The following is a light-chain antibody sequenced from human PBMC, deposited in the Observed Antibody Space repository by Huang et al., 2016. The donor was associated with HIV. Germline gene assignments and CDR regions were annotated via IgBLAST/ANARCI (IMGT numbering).Light chain of an antibody. J-gene: IGKJ2*01. CDR1: QSISNY. Sequence: EVVLTQSPATLSLSPGDSATLSCRASQSISNYLAWYQQKPGQAPRLLIYDTSTRATGVPPRCSGSGFATDFTLTISSLEPEDFAVYHCQQRSNWPPYTFGQGTKLEIK. V-gene: IGKV3-11*01. CDR3: QQRSNWPPYT. CDR2: DTS.